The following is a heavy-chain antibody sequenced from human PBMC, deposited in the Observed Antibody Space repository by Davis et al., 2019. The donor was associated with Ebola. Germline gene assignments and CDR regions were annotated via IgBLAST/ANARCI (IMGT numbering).Heavy chain of an antibody. CDR3: AREYHGDWWFDP. V-gene: IGHV1-8*01. CDR2: INPYSANT. J-gene: IGHJ5*02. Sequence: ASVKVSCKATGYTFTSYDVNWVRQATGQGLEWMGWINPYSANTGYAQNFRGRVTMTRNTSISTAFLEVSSLRSEDTAVYYCAREYHGDWWFDPWGQGTLVTVSS. D-gene: IGHD4-17*01. CDR1: GYTFTSYD.